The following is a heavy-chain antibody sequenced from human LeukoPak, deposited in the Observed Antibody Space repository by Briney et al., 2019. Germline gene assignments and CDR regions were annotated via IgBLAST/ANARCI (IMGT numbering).Heavy chain of an antibody. V-gene: IGHV1-18*01. CDR3: ARHPGPYDFWSGYYTGIVYFDY. Sequence: ASVKVSCKASGYTFTSYGISWVRQAPGQGLEWMGWISAYNGNTNYAQKLQGRVTMTTDTSTSTAYMELRSLRSDDTAVYYCARHPGPYDFWSGYYTGIVYFDYWGQGTLVTVSS. CDR1: GYTFTSYG. D-gene: IGHD3-3*01. CDR2: ISAYNGNT. J-gene: IGHJ4*02.